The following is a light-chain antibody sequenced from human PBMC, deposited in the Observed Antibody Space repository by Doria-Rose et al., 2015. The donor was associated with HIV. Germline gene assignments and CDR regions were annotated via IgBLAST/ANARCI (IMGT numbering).Light chain of an antibody. J-gene: IGKJ1*01. CDR2: DGS. CDR1: QSFSSTY. Sequence: TQSPGTLSLSPGERATLSCRASQSFSSTYLAWYQQKRGQAPSLLIYDGSTRATGIPDRFSASVSGTDCTLTINRLEPEDCALYYCHQYGTSWTFGQGTKVEI. CDR3: HQYGTSWT. V-gene: IGKV3-20*01.